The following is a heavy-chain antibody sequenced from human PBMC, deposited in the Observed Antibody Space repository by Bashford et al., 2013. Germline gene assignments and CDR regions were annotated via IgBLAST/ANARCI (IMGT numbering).Heavy chain of an antibody. J-gene: IGHJ4*01. V-gene: IGHV3-23*01. CDR3: AKGLAYYDMLTGYFAFDQ. D-gene: IGHD3-9*01. Sequence: GSLRLSCAASGPTFNKYAMSWVRQAPGKGLEWVSVISGSGDKTYYVDSVKGRFTISRDNSKNILYLQMSSLRGEDTGMYYCAKGLAYYDMLTGYFAFDQWGQGTLVTVSS. CDR1: GPTFNKYA. CDR2: ISGSGDKT.